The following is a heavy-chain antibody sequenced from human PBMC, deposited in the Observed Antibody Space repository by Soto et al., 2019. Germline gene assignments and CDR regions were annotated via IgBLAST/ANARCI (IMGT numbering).Heavy chain of an antibody. CDR1: GYTFTSYA. CDR3: ARGITLPTPLDY. V-gene: IGHV1-3*01. Sequence: ASVKVSCKASGYTFTSYAMHWVRQPPGQRLEWMGWINAGNGNTKYSQKFQGRVTITRDTSASTAYMELSSLRSEDTAVYYCARGITLPTPLDYWGQGTLVTVSS. D-gene: IGHD1-20*01. J-gene: IGHJ4*02. CDR2: INAGNGNT.